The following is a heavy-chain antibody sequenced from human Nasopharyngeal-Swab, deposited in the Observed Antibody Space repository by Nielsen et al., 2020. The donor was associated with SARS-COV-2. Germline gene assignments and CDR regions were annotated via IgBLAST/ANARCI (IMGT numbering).Heavy chain of an antibody. V-gene: IGHV3-30*18. D-gene: IGHD1-1*01. CDR2: ISYDGSNK. J-gene: IGHJ2*01. Sequence: GGSLRLSCAASGFTFSSYGMHWVRQAPGKGLEWVAVISYDGSNKYYADSVKGRFTISRDNSKNTLYLQMNSLRAEDTAVYYCAKDLDWNWYFDLWGRGTLVTVSS. CDR1: GFTFSSYG. CDR3: AKDLDWNWYFDL.